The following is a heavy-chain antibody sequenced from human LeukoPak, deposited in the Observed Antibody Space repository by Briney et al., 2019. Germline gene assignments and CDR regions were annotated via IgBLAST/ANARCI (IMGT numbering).Heavy chain of an antibody. J-gene: IGHJ5*02. V-gene: IGHV4-59*01. CDR1: GGSISSYY. CDR3: ARGGYYGSGNDFRFDP. CDR2: IYYSGST. Sequence: SETLSLTCTGSGGSISSYYWSRIRQPPGKGLEWIGYIYYSGSTNYKPSLKSRVTISVDTSKNQFSLKLSSVTAADTAVYYCARGGYYGSGNDFRFDPWGQGTLVTVSS. D-gene: IGHD3-10*01.